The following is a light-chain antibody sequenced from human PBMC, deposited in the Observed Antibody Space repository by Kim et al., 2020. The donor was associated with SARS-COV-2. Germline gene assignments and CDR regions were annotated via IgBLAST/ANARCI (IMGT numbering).Light chain of an antibody. CDR2: GAS. CDR1: QSVSTN. Sequence: EIVMTQSPATLSVSPGERVTLSRRASQSVSTNLAWYQQKPGQAPRILFYGASTRATGIPARFSGSGSGTEFSLTISSLQSEDFAVYYCQQYNNWPRTFGQGTKVDIK. CDR3: QQYNNWPRT. J-gene: IGKJ1*01. V-gene: IGKV3-15*01.